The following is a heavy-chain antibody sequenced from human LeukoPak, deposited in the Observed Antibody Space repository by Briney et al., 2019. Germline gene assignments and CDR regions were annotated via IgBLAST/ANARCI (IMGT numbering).Heavy chain of an antibody. CDR2: ISGSGGST. J-gene: IGHJ6*02. CDR1: GFTFRSYA. D-gene: IGHD6-19*01. Sequence: GGSLRLSCAASGFTFRSYAMSWVRQAPGRGLGWVSAISGSGGSTYYADSVKGRFTISRDNSKNTLYLQMNSLRAEDTAVYYCAKDSSGWRNYYYGMDVWGQGTTVTVSS. CDR3: AKDSSGWRNYYYGMDV. V-gene: IGHV3-23*01.